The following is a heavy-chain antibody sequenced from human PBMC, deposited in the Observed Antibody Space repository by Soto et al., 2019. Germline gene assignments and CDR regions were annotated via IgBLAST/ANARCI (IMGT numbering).Heavy chain of an antibody. CDR3: AKGCWARVDVLAF. D-gene: IGHD2-8*01. V-gene: IGHV4-59*01. CDR1: GGSISSYY. CDR2: IYYSGST. Sequence: SETLSLTCTVSGGSISSYYWSWIRQPPGKGLEWIGYIYYSGSTNYNPSPKSRVTISVDTSKNQFSLKLSSVTAADTAVYYCAKGCWARVDVLAFRGQRTM. J-gene: IGHJ3*01.